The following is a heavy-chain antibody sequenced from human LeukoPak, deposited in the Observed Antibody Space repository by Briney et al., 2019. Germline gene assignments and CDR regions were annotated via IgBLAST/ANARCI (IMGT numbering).Heavy chain of an antibody. Sequence: GGSLRLSCAASGFSLSTYAMTWVRQAPGKGLGWVSGISGSGGSTYYADFVKGRFTISRDNSKNTLYLQMNSLRAEDTAVYYCAKAYGSGSNGVYYFDYWGQGTLVTVSS. CDR2: ISGSGGST. V-gene: IGHV3-23*01. J-gene: IGHJ4*02. CDR3: AKAYGSGSNGVYYFDY. CDR1: GFSLSTYA. D-gene: IGHD3-10*01.